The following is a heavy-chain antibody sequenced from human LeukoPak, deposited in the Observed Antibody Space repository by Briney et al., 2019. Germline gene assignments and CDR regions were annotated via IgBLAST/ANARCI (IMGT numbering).Heavy chain of an antibody. V-gene: IGHV3-23*01. CDR1: GFTFSSYA. CDR3: AKVGGIVVVPAAIPPPPLDY. D-gene: IGHD2-2*02. Sequence: GGSLRLSCAASGFTFSSYAMSWVRQAPGKGLEWVSAISGSGGSTYYADSVKGRFTISRDNSKNTLYLQMNSLRAEDTAVYYCAKVGGIVVVPAAIPPPPLDYWGQGTLVTVSS. J-gene: IGHJ4*02. CDR2: ISGSGGST.